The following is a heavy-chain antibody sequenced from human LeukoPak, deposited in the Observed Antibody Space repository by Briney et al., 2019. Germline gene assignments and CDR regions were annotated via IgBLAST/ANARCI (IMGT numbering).Heavy chain of an antibody. CDR3: ARACQPLGGLSFPDQ. D-gene: IGHD3-16*02. CDR2: INPNTGNP. J-gene: IGHJ5*02. Sequence: ASVSVSCTASGYTFTSYAMYWVRQAPGQGLERKGWINPNTGNPTYDQGFTGRFIFSLDTSVSKAYLQISSLKAEDTAVYYCARACQPLGGLSFPDQWGQGTLVTVSS. V-gene: IGHV7-4-1*02. CDR1: GYTFTSYA.